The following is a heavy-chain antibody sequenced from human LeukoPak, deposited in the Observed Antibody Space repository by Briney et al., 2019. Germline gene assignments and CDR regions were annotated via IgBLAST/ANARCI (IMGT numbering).Heavy chain of an antibody. Sequence: PGGSLRLSCAASGFTFSDYTMQWAPQAPGKGLEWGALLPPDGSYQYYADSLKGRFTIARDNFKNAMYLQMNSLRLEDTAVYYCARGLHDRSWYGAHWGQGTLLSVSS. CDR2: LPPDGSYQ. V-gene: IGHV3-30*04. J-gene: IGHJ4*02. CDR1: GFTFSDYT. CDR3: ARGLHDRSWYGAH. D-gene: IGHD6-13*01.